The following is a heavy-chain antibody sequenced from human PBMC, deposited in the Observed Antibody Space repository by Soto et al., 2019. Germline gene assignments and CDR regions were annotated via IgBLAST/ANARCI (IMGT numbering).Heavy chain of an antibody. CDR3: AVLALPDHYYYYMDV. J-gene: IGHJ6*03. CDR2: MNPNSGNT. V-gene: IGHV1-8*01. CDR1: GYTFTSYD. Sequence: ASVNVSCKASGYTFTSYDINWVRQATGQGLEWMGWMNPNSGNTGYAQKFQGRVTMTRNTSISTAYMELSSLRSEDTAVYYCAVLALPDHYYYYMDVWGKGTTVTVSS.